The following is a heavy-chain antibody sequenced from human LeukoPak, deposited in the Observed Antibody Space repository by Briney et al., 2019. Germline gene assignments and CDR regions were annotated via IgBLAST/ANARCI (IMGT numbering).Heavy chain of an antibody. CDR3: AKAVDLATISVDI. CDR2: ISSSGSTI. Sequence: GGSLRLSCAASGFTFSSYEMNWVRQAPGKGLEWVSYISSSGSTIYYADSVKGRFTISRDNSKNTLYLVMNSLRVDDTAVYYCAKAVDLATISVDIWGQGTMVTVSS. J-gene: IGHJ3*02. CDR1: GFTFSSYE. V-gene: IGHV3-48*03. D-gene: IGHD5-24*01.